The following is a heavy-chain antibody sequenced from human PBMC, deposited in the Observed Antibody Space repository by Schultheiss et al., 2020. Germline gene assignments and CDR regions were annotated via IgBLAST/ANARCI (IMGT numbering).Heavy chain of an antibody. Sequence: GGSLRLSCAASGFTFSSYAMSWVRQAPGKGLEWVAVISYDGSNKYYADSVKGRFTISRDNSKNTLYLQMNSLRAEDTAVYYCAKGERYYGMDVWGQGTTVTVSS. J-gene: IGHJ6*02. CDR2: ISYDGSNK. D-gene: IGHD1-1*01. CDR1: GFTFSSYA. V-gene: IGHV3-30*18. CDR3: AKGERYYGMDV.